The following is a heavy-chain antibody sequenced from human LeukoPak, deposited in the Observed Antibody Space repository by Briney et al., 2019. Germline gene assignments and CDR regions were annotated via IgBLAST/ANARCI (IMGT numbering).Heavy chain of an antibody. CDR2: INSDGVNT. V-gene: IGHV3-74*01. CDR3: ARDLGQYYDTSDNWFDP. Sequence: GGSLRLSCAASGFTFSNYWMHWVRQAPGKGLVWVSRINSDGVNTSYADSVKGRFTISRDNAKNTLNLQMNSLRAEDTAVYYCARDLGQYYDTSDNWFDPWGQGTLVTVSS. CDR1: GFTFSNYW. D-gene: IGHD3-22*01. J-gene: IGHJ5*02.